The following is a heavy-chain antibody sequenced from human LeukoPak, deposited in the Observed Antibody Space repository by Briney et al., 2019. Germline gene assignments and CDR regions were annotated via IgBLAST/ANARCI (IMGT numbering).Heavy chain of an antibody. J-gene: IGHJ4*02. CDR3: ARGVESDILTGYDPYFDY. CDR2: IYYSGST. D-gene: IGHD3-9*01. CDR1: GGSISSGDYY. V-gene: IGHV4-30-4*01. Sequence: SATLSLTCTVSGGSISSGDYYWSWIRQPPGKGLEWIGYIYYSGSTYYNPFLKSRVTISVDTSKNQFSLKLSSVTAADTAVYYCARGVESDILTGYDPYFDYWGQGTLVTVSS.